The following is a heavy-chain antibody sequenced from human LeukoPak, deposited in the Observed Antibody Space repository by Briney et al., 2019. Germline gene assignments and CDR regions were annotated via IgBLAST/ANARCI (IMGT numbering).Heavy chain of an antibody. D-gene: IGHD3-16*01. J-gene: IGHJ3*02. CDR2: IDQSGGRN. CDR3: ARDVEGGTFDI. Sequence: PGGSLRLSCAASGFTFSSYSMNWVRQAPGRGLEWVANIDQSGGRNNYVDSVKGRFTISRDNAKNSLFLEMSSLRADDTAVYFCARDVEGGTFDIWGQGTTVTVSS. V-gene: IGHV3-7*05. CDR1: GFTFSSYS.